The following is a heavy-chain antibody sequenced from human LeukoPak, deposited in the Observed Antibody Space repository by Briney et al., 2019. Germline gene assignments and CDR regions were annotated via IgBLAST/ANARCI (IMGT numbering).Heavy chain of an antibody. J-gene: IGHJ4*02. CDR3: ARRRWIRGPDVVNPFDY. D-gene: IGHD5-18*01. CDR1: GGSISRSSDY. Sequence: SETLSLTCTVSGGSISRSSDYWGWIRQPPGKGLEWIGTIYYSGSTYYNPSLKSRVTISVDTSKNQFSLKLSSVTAADTAVYYCARRRWIRGPDVVNPFDYWGQGTLVTVSS. CDR2: IYYSGST. V-gene: IGHV4-39*01.